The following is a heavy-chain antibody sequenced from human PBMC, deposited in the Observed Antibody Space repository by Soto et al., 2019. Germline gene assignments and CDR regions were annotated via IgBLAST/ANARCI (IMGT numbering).Heavy chain of an antibody. J-gene: IGHJ4*02. CDR2: ISAYNGNT. Sequence: ASVKVSCKASGYTFSSYGISWVRQAPGQGLEWMGWISAYNGNTNYAQKLQGRVTMTTDTSTSTAYMELRSLRSDDTAVYYCARRGLARGIAAAVHSDYWGQGTLVTVSS. V-gene: IGHV1-18*01. CDR3: ARRGLARGIAAAVHSDY. CDR1: GYTFSSYG. D-gene: IGHD6-13*01.